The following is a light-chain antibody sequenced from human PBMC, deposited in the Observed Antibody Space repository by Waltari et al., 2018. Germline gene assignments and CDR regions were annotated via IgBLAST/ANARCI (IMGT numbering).Light chain of an antibody. V-gene: IGKV3-20*01. CDR1: QSVRSSS. J-gene: IGKJ2*01. CDR3: QQYGRSWNT. CDR2: DAS. Sequence: DIVLTPSPGTLSLSPGERATLSCRASQSVRSSSLAWYQQKPGQAPRLLIHDASSRATGIPDRFSGSGSGTDFTLTINRLEPEDSAVYYCQQYGRSWNTFGQGTKLEI.